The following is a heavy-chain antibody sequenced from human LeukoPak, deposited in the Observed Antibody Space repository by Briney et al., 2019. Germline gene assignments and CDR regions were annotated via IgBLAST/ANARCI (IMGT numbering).Heavy chain of an antibody. Sequence: GGSLRLSCAASEFTFSSYEMNWVRQAPGKELEWVSYISSSGSTTYYADSVKGRFTISRDNAKNSVYLQMNSLRAEDTAVYYCARGRTICSGVSCYFDYWGQGTLVTVSS. V-gene: IGHV3-48*03. CDR1: EFTFSSYE. CDR2: ISSSGSTT. CDR3: ARGRTICSGVSCYFDY. J-gene: IGHJ4*02. D-gene: IGHD2-15*01.